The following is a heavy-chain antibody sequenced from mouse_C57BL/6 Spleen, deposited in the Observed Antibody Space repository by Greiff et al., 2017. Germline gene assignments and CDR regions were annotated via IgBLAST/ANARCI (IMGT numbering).Heavy chain of an antibody. CDR3: ARRRGYGNYFYFDY. Sequence: VQLQQPGAELVRPGSSVKPSCKASGYTFTSYWMHWVKQRPIQGLEWIGNIDPSDSETHYNQKFKDKATLTVDKSSSTAYMQLSSLTSEDSAVYYCARRRGYGNYFYFDYWGQGTTLTVSS. V-gene: IGHV1-52*01. CDR2: IDPSDSET. D-gene: IGHD2-10*02. J-gene: IGHJ2*01. CDR1: GYTFTSYW.